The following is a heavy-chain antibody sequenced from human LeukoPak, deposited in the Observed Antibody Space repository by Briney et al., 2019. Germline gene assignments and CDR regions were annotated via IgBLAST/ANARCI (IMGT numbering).Heavy chain of an antibody. Sequence: SETLSLTCTVSGGSISSHYWSWIRQPPGKGLEWIGDIYYSGSTNYNPSLKSRVTISVDTSKNQFSLKLSSVTAADTAVHYCARTYCSSTSCYTDWFDPWGQGTLVTVSS. CDR2: IYYSGST. J-gene: IGHJ5*02. V-gene: IGHV4-59*11. D-gene: IGHD2-2*02. CDR1: GGSISSHY. CDR3: ARTYCSSTSCYTDWFDP.